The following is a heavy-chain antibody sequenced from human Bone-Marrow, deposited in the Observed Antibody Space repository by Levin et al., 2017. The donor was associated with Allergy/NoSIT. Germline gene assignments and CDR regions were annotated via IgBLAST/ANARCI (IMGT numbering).Heavy chain of an antibody. J-gene: IGHJ4*02. CDR1: GFTFSTCS. CDR3: ASNNYYYGSGSYLDY. D-gene: IGHD3-10*01. V-gene: IGHV3-48*01. CDR2: ISSSRGSL. Sequence: GGSLRLSCAASGFTFSTCSMNWVRQAPGKGLEWFSYISSSRGSLYYADSVQGRFTISRDNAKNSLYLQMNSLRAEDTAVYYCASNNYYYGSGSYLDYWGQGTLVTVSS.